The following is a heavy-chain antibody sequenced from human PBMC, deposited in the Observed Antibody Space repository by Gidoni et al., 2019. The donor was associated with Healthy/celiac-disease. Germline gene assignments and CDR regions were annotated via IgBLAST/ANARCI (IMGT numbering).Heavy chain of an antibody. Sequence: QVQLVQSGAEVKKPGASVKVSCKASGYTFTSYYMHWVRQAPGQGLEWMGIINPSGGSTSYAQKFQGRVTMTRDTSTSTVYMELSSLRSEDTAVYYCARNYYDSSGYFDAFDIWGQGTMVTVPS. J-gene: IGHJ3*02. CDR1: GYTFTSYY. V-gene: IGHV1-46*01. CDR2: INPSGGST. CDR3: ARNYYDSSGYFDAFDI. D-gene: IGHD3-22*01.